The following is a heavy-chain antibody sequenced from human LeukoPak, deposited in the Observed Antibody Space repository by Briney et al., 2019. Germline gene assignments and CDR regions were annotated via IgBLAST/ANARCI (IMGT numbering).Heavy chain of an antibody. Sequence: GASVKVSCKTSGYTFTGYYIQWVRQAPGQGLEWMGWINPNSGGARYVQKFQGRVTMTSDTSISTAYMELSSLRSDDTAVYYCARDSRNYYDSRGGGDEAFDIWGQGTMVTVSS. J-gene: IGHJ3*02. V-gene: IGHV1-2*02. CDR3: ARDSRNYYDSRGGGDEAFDI. CDR1: GYTFTGYY. D-gene: IGHD3-22*01. CDR2: INPNSGGA.